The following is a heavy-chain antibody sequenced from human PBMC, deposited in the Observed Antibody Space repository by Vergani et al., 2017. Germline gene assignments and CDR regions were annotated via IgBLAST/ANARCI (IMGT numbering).Heavy chain of an antibody. CDR1: GGSISSSSYY. J-gene: IGHJ5*02. V-gene: IGHV4-39*01. D-gene: IGHD2-2*01. CDR2: ISYSGST. Sequence: QLQLQESGPGLVKPSETLSLTCTVSGGSISSSSYYWGWIRQPPGKGLEWSGSISYSGSTYYNPSLKSRVTISVDTSKNQFSLKLSSVTAAATTVYYCAQDIVLVPSSSTAGFDPWGEGTLVTVSS. CDR3: AQDIVLVPSSSTAGFDP.